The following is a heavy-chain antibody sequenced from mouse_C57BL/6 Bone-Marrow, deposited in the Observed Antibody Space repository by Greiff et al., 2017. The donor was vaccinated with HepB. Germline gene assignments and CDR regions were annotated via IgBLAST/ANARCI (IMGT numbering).Heavy chain of an antibody. D-gene: IGHD2-5*01. CDR2: IWSGGST. J-gene: IGHJ2*01. CDR3: ARKNGYYSNFLDY. Sequence: QVQLKESGPGLVQPSQSLSITCTVSGFSLTSYGVHWVRQSPGKGLEWLGVIWSGGSTDYNAAFISRLSISKDNSKSQVFFKMNSLQADDTAIYYCARKNGYYSNFLDYWGQGTTLTVSS. CDR1: GFSLTSYG. V-gene: IGHV2-2*01.